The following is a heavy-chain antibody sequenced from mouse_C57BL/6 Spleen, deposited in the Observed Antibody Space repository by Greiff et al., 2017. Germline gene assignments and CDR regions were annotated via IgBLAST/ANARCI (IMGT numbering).Heavy chain of an antibody. CDR2: IDPSDSYT. CDR1: GYTFTSYW. CDR3: ARFEDGHYGDY. Sequence: VQLQQPGAELVRPGTSVKLSCKASGYTFTSYWMHWVKQRPGQGLEWIGVIDPSDSYTTYNQKFKGKATVTVDPSSSTAYMQLSSLTSEDSAVYYCARFEDGHYGDYWGQGTTLTVSS. V-gene: IGHV1-59*01. J-gene: IGHJ2*01. D-gene: IGHD1-1*01.